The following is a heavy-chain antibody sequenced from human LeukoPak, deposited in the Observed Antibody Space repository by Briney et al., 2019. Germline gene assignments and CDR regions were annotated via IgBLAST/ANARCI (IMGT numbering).Heavy chain of an antibody. V-gene: IGHV3-7*01. CDR3: AGDSSIRNRPAYYYYMDV. CDR1: GFTFSSYW. D-gene: IGHD2/OR15-2a*01. CDR2: IKQDGSEK. J-gene: IGHJ6*03. Sequence: GGSLRLSCAASGFTFSSYWVSWVRQAPGKGLEWVANIKQDGSEKYYVDSVKGRFTISRDNAKNSLYLQMNSLRAEDTAVYYCAGDSSIRNRPAYYYYMDVWGKGTTVTVSS.